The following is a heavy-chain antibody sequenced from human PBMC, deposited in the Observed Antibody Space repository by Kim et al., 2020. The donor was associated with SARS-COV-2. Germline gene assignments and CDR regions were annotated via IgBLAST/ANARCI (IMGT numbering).Heavy chain of an antibody. J-gene: IGHJ5*02. Sequence: SGGNTNYAAAGKGRFTISRDNSKNTQYLQMNSLRAEETAVYYCARVVRGETWGQGTLVTVSS. CDR2: SGGNT. D-gene: IGHD3-10*01. CDR3: ARVVRGET. V-gene: IGHV3-53*01.